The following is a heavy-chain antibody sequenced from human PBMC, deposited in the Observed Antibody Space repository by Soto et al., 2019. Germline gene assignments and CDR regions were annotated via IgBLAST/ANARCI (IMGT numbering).Heavy chain of an antibody. CDR1: GFTFSSYG. Sequence: QVQLVESGGGVVQPGRSLRLSCAASGFTFSSYGMHWVRQAPGKGLERVAVISYDGSNKYYADSVKGRFTISRDNSKNTLYLQMNSLRAEDTAVYYCAILPWGTTHYYFDYWGQGTLVTVSS. CDR2: ISYDGSNK. J-gene: IGHJ4*02. CDR3: AILPWGTTHYYFDY. D-gene: IGHD3-16*01. V-gene: IGHV3-30*03.